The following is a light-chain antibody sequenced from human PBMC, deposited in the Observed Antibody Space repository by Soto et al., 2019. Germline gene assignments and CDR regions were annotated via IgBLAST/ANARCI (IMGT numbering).Light chain of an antibody. J-gene: IGKJ2*01. Sequence: DIQMTQSPSTLSASVGDRVTITCRASQSISSWLAWYQQKPGKAPKLLIYKASSLLRGVPSRFSGSGSGTEFTLTISSLQPDDFATYYCQQYNSYSYTFGQGTKLEIK. CDR2: KAS. V-gene: IGKV1-5*03. CDR3: QQYNSYSYT. CDR1: QSISSW.